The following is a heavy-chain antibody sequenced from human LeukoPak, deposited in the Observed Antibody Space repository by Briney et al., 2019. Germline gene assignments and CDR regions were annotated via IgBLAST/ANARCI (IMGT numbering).Heavy chain of an antibody. J-gene: IGHJ4*02. Sequence: SETLSLTCTVSSGSINSYYWGWVRQPPGKGLEWIVRIYTTGATQYNPSLKSRVTMSIDTSTNQFSLNLTSMTAADTAVYYCGRQGYTASYYFLDYWSQGTLVAVS. CDR3: GRQGYTASYYFLDY. V-gene: IGHV4-4*07. CDR2: IYTTGAT. D-gene: IGHD1-26*01. CDR1: SGSINSYY.